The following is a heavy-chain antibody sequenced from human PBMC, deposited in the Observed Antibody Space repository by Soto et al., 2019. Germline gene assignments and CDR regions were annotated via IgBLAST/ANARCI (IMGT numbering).Heavy chain of an antibody. CDR1: GGSFSGYY. CDR3: ARGYYYDSSGYYGPLYY. J-gene: IGHJ4*02. Sequence: PSETLSLTCAVYGGSFSGYYWSWIRQPPGKGLEWIGEINHSGSTNYNPPLKSRVTISVDTSKNQFSLKLSSVTAADTAVYYCARGYYYDSSGYYGPLYYWGQGTLVTVSS. V-gene: IGHV4-34*01. D-gene: IGHD3-22*01. CDR2: INHSGST.